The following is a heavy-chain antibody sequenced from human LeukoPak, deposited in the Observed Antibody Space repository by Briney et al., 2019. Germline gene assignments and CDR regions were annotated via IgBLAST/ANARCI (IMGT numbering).Heavy chain of an antibody. J-gene: IGHJ4*02. CDR3: ARDLSVGAKPDLGFDY. CDR2: ISSSTYI. D-gene: IGHD1-26*01. CDR1: GFTFSSYN. Sequence: GGSLRLSCAASGFTFSSYNMNWVRQAPGKGLEWVSCISSSTYIYYADSMKGRFTISRDNAKNSLYLQMNSLRAEDTAVYYCARDLSVGAKPDLGFDYWGQGSLVTVSS. V-gene: IGHV3-69-1*01.